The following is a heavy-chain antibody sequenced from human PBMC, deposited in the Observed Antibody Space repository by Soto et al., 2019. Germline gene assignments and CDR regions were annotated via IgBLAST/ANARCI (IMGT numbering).Heavy chain of an antibody. CDR1: GYSYNSYW. Sequence: SLKISCKGSGYSYNSYWIVWVRQMPGKGLEWMGIIYPGDSDTRYSPSFQGQVTISTDKSINIAYLQWSSLKASDTAMYYCARLHSGYLDFGPKWGQGTLVTVSS. J-gene: IGHJ4*02. CDR2: IYPGDSDT. CDR3: ARLHSGYLDFGPK. V-gene: IGHV5-51*01. D-gene: IGHD3-22*01.